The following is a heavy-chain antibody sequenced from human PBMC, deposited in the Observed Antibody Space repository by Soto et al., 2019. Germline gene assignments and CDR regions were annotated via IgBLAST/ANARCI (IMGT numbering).Heavy chain of an antibody. CDR3: ARDNAGVYAFDI. D-gene: IGHD7-27*01. CDR2: INHSGST. CDR1: GGSFSGYY. J-gene: IGHJ3*02. V-gene: IGHV4-34*01. Sequence: PSETLSLTCAVYGGSFSGYYWSWIRQPPGKGLEWIGEINHSGSTNYNPSLKSRVTISVDTSKNQFSLKLSSVTAADTAVYYCARDNAGVYAFDIWGQGTMVT.